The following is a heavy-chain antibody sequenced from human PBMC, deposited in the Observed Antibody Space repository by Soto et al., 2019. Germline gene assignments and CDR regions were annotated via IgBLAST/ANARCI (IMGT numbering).Heavy chain of an antibody. CDR2: YSGST. J-gene: IGHJ5*02. D-gene: IGHD3-10*01. Sequence: QVQLQESGPGLVKPSQTLSLTCTVSGGSISSGGYYWSWIRQHPGKGLEWIGYSGSTHYNPSLKGRVNLSINTAKDPVSPKLNLVTAAEPAVFFCARALDTGALVDPWGQGTLVTVSS. V-gene: IGHV4-31*03. CDR1: GGSISSGGYY. CDR3: ARALDTGALVDP.